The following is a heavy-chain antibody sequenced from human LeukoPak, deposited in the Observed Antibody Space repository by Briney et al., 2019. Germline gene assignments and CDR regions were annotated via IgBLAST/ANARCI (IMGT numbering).Heavy chain of an antibody. V-gene: IGHV3-30*03. CDR3: ARDTDDYGVLLDY. D-gene: IGHD4-17*01. Sequence: PGGSLRLSCAASGFTFSSYGMHWVRQAPGKGLEWVAVISYDGSNKYYADSVKGRFTISRDNSKNTLYLQMNSLRAEDTAVYYCARDTDDYGVLLDYWGQGTLVTVSS. CDR2: ISYDGSNK. CDR1: GFTFSSYG. J-gene: IGHJ4*02.